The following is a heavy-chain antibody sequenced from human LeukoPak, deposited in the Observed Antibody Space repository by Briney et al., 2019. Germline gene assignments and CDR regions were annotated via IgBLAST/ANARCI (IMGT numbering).Heavy chain of an antibody. J-gene: IGHJ5*02. D-gene: IGHD2-15*01. CDR1: GGSINYYY. CDR2: IHSSGDT. Sequence: SETLSLTCTVSGGSINYYYWNWIRQPPGKGLEWIGYIHSSGDTRYNPSLRSRVTMSVETSKNQFSLRLTSVTPADTAVYYCARVGRYCSGGSCYGENWFDPWGQGTLVTVSS. V-gene: IGHV4-59*01. CDR3: ARVGRYCSGGSCYGENWFDP.